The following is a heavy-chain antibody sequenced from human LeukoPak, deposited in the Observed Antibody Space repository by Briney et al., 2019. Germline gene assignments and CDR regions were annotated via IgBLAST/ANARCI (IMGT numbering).Heavy chain of an antibody. J-gene: IGHJ3*02. V-gene: IGHV4-61*02. D-gene: IGHD6-6*01. CDR3: ARVPGVRSSSIVHGFDI. Sequence: SQTLSLTCTVSGGLIGSGFYWSCIRQPAGKGLEWIGRIYTSGITNYNPYLKSRVTISADTSKNQFFLKLSSVTAADTAVYYCARVPGVRSSSIVHGFDIWGQGTSVTVSS. CDR2: IYTSGIT. CDR1: GGLIGSGFY.